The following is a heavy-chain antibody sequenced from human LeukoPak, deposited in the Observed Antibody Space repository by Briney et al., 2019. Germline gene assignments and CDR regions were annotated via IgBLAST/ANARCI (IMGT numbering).Heavy chain of an antibody. J-gene: IGHJ4*02. Sequence: GGSLRLSCAASGFTFSSYSMNWVRQAPGKGLEWVSSISSSSSYIYYADSVKGRFTISRDNAKNSPNLQMNSLRAEDTAVYYCARDLSDRDGYKYYFDYWGQGTLVTVSS. CDR2: ISSSSSYI. V-gene: IGHV3-21*01. D-gene: IGHD5-24*01. CDR3: ARDLSDRDGYKYYFDY. CDR1: GFTFSSYS.